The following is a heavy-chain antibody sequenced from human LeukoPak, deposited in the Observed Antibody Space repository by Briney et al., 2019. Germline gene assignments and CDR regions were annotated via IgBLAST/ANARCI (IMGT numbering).Heavy chain of an antibody. CDR2: ISGSGGST. D-gene: IGHD3-10*01. Sequence: GGSLRLSCAASGFTFSSYAMSWVRQAPGKGLEWVSAISGSGGSTYYADSVKGRFTISRDNSKNTLYLQMNSLRAEDTAVYYCAKVMVRGRLGPRADAFDIWGQGTMVTVSS. CDR3: AKVMVRGRLGPRADAFDI. V-gene: IGHV3-23*01. J-gene: IGHJ3*02. CDR1: GFTFSSYA.